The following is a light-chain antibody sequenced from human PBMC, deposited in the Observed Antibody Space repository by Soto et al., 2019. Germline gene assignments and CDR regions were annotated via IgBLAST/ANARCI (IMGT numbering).Light chain of an antibody. CDR1: SSDVGGYNY. CDR3: CSYAGDYTFV. V-gene: IGLV2-11*01. Sequence: QSALTQPRSVSGSRGQSVTISCTGTSSDVGGYNYVTWYQQYPGKAPKVMIYDVKTRPSGVPDRFSGSKSGNTASLTISGLQAEDEADYYCCSYAGDYTFVFGTGTKVTVL. CDR2: DVK. J-gene: IGLJ1*01.